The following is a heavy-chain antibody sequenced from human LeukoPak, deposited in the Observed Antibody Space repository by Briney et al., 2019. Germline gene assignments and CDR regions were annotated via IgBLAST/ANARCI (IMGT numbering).Heavy chain of an antibody. D-gene: IGHD3-10*01. CDR3: ARVGPITMVRGVTLTDY. Sequence: PGGSLRLSCAASGFTVSSNYMSWVRQAPGKGLEWVSVIYSGGSTYYADSVKGRFTISRDNSKNTLYLQMNSLRAEDTAVYYCARVGPITMVRGVTLTDYWGQGTLVTVSS. CDR2: IYSGGST. CDR1: GFTVSSNY. J-gene: IGHJ4*02. V-gene: IGHV3-53*01.